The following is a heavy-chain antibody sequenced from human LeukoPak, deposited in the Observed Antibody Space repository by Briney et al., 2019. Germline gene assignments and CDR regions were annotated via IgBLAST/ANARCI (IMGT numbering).Heavy chain of an antibody. V-gene: IGHV4-4*07. CDR1: GGSISSYY. D-gene: IGHD2-15*01. CDR2: IYTSGST. J-gene: IGHJ5*02. CDR3: ARGLLGNWFDP. Sequence: SETLSLTCNVSGGSISSYYWSWIRQPAGKGLEWIGRIYTSGSTNYYPSLKSRVTISVDTSKNQFSLKLSSVTAADTAVYYCARGLLGNWFDPWGQGTLVTVSS.